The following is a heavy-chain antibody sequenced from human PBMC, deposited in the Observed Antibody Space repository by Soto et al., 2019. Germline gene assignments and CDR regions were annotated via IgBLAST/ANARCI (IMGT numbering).Heavy chain of an antibody. CDR2: IYYSGST. J-gene: IGHJ5*02. V-gene: IGHV4-31*03. Sequence: QVQLQESGPRLVKPSQTLSLTCIVSGGSISSGGYYWSWIRQHPGKGLEWIGYIYYSGSTYYNPSLTSRVTRSVETSKNQVSLKLSSVTAEDTAVYYCARDRGRELATWSDPWGQGTLVTVSS. CDR1: GGSISSGGYY. D-gene: IGHD1-26*01. CDR3: ARDRGRELATWSDP.